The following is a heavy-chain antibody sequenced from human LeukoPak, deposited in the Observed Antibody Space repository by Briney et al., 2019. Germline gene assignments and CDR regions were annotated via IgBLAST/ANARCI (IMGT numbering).Heavy chain of an antibody. CDR1: GAFITNSHW. Sequence: SETLSLTCAVSGAFITNSHWWSWARQPPGKGLEWIGEIYHSGTTNYNPSLQSRVTMSVDKSKNQFSLKLSSVTAADTAVYYCARVGSGSFDYWGQGTLVTVSS. CDR2: IYHSGTT. CDR3: ARVGSGSFDY. V-gene: IGHV4-4*02. J-gene: IGHJ4*02. D-gene: IGHD3-10*01.